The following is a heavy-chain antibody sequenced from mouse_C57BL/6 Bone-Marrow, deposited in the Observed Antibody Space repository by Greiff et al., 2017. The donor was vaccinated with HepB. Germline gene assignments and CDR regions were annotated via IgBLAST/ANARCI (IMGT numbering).Heavy chain of an antibody. V-gene: IGHV1-50*01. D-gene: IGHD2-3*01. J-gene: IGHJ4*01. CDR3: ARRVYDGYYMDY. CDR2: IDPSDSYT. Sequence: VQLKQPGAELVKPGASVKLSCKASGYTFTSYWMQWVKQRPGQGLEWIGEIDPSDSYTNYNQKFKGKATLTVDTSSSTAYMQLSSLTSEDSAVYYCARRVYDGYYMDYWGQGTSVTVSS. CDR1: GYTFTSYW.